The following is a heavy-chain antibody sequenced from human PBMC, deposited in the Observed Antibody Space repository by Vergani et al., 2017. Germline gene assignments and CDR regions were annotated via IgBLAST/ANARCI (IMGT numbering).Heavy chain of an antibody. D-gene: IGHD6-19*01. CDR1: GFTFSSYG. Sequence: QVQLVESGGGVVQPGRSLRLSCAASGFTFSSYGMHWVRQAPGKGLEWVAVIWYDGSNKYYADSVKGRFTISRDNSKNTLYLQMNSLRAEDTAVYYWARDGRIAVAGNYYYYGMDVWGQGTTVTVSS. CDR3: ARDGRIAVAGNYYYYGMDV. V-gene: IGHV3-33*01. J-gene: IGHJ6*02. CDR2: IWYDGSNK.